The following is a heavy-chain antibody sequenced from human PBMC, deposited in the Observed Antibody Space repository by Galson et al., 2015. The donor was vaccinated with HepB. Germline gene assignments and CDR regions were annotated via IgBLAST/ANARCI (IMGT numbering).Heavy chain of an antibody. V-gene: IGHV3-7*01. CDR3: ARATSGSYRGAIGY. CDR1: GFTFSTYW. D-gene: IGHD1-26*01. J-gene: IGHJ4*02. CDR2: IKQDGSEK. Sequence: SLRLSCAASGFTFSTYWMNWVRQAPGKGLEWVANIKQDGSEKNYVESVKGRFTISRDNAKNSLSLQMNSLTAEDTAVYYCARATSGSYRGAIGYWGQGTLVTVSS.